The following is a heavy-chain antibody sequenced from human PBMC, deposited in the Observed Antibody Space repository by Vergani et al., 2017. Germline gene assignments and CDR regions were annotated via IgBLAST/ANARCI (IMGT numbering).Heavy chain of an antibody. Sequence: EVQLEESGGGLVLPGRSLRLSCVASGFTSAGSAMHWVRQAPGKGLEWVSGISWNSNSIGYADSVKGRFTISRDNAKNSLYLQMNSLRAEDGALDYCAKDLGTSSGGGWFDPWGQGTLVTVSS. J-gene: IGHJ5*02. V-gene: IGHV3-9*02. CDR1: GFTSAGSA. CDR3: AKDLGTSSGGGWFDP. D-gene: IGHD6-6*01. CDR2: ISWNSNSI.